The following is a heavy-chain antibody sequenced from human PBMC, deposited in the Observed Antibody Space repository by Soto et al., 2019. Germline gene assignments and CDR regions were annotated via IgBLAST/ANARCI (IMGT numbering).Heavy chain of an antibody. Sequence: GASVKVSCKASGYTFTKYCMHWVRQAPGQGLEWMGVIFPSDGSTIYAQKFQGRVSITRDTSTSTVYMELSSLRSDDTTVYYCARGPLNVGFYYFDYWGQGTQVTVSS. D-gene: IGHD3-10*02. V-gene: IGHV1-46*03. CDR1: GYTFTKYC. CDR2: IFPSDGST. CDR3: ARGPLNVGFYYFDY. J-gene: IGHJ4*02.